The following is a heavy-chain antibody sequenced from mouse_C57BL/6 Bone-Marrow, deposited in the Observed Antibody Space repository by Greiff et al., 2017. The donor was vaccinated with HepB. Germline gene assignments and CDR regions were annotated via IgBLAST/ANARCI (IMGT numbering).Heavy chain of an antibody. Sequence: EVQGVESGEGLVKPGGSLKLSCAASGFTFSSYGMSWVRQTPDKRLEWVATISSGGSYTYYPDSVKGRFTISRDNAKNTLYLQMSSLKSEDTAMYYCARPVGSPFAYWGQGTLVTVSA. CDR1: GFTFSSYG. V-gene: IGHV5-6*01. D-gene: IGHD1-1*01. CDR2: ISSGGSYT. CDR3: ARPVGSPFAY. J-gene: IGHJ3*01.